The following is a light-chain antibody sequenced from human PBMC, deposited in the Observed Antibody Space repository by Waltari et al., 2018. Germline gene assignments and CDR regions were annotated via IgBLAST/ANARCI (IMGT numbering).Light chain of an antibody. Sequence: EIVLTQSPGTLSLSPGDRATFSCRASQSVRSSYLAWYQTKFGRPPRLLIYGASTRATGIPGRFSGSGSGTDFTLTISRLEPEDFAVYYCQQYDTSPYTFGQGTKLETK. CDR2: GAS. J-gene: IGKJ2*01. CDR1: QSVRSSY. V-gene: IGKV3-20*01. CDR3: QQYDTSPYT.